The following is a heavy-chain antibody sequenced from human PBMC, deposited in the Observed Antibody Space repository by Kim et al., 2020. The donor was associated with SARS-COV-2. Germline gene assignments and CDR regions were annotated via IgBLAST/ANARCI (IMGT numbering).Heavy chain of an antibody. CDR3: ARRLVTMVREYDY. D-gene: IGHD3-10*01. V-gene: IGHV4-39*01. CDR1: GGSISSSSYY. Sequence: SETLSLTCTVSGGSISSSSYYWGWIRQPPGKGLEWIGSIYYSGSTYYNSSLKSRVTISVDTSKNQFSLKLSSVTAADTAVYYCARRLVTMVREYDYWCQG. J-gene: IGHJ4*02. CDR2: IYYSGST.